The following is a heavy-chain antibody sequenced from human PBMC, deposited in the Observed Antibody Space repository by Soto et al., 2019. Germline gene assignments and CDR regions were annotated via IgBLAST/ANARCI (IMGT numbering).Heavy chain of an antibody. CDR1: GLPLSRYW. CDR2: IKEDGGKT. D-gene: IGHD3-22*01. Sequence: EVQLVESGGGLVQPGGSLRLSCVASGLPLSRYWMSWVRQAPGKGLEWVANIKEDGGKTYYVDSVKGRFTISRDNAKNSVYLQMNSLRVEDTAVYYCSRDYYGPGPDWGQGTLVIVSS. CDR3: SRDYYGPGPD. V-gene: IGHV3-7*04. J-gene: IGHJ4*02.